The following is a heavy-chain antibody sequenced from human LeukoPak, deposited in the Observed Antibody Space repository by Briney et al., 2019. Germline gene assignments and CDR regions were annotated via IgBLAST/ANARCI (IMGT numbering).Heavy chain of an antibody. CDR1: GFTLSSYW. D-gene: IGHD5-18*01. J-gene: IGHJ4*02. CDR2: INSAGSST. V-gene: IGHV3-74*01. Sequence: GGSLRLSCAASGFTLSSYWMHWVRQAPGKGLVWVSRINSAGSSTTYADSVKGRFTISRDNAKTTLSLQMNSLRAEDKAVYYCARGSGYSYVPLDYWGQGTLVSVSS. CDR3: ARGSGYSYVPLDY.